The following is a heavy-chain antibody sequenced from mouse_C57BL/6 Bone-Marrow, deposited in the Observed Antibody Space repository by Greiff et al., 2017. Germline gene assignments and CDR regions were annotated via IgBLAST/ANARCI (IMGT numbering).Heavy chain of an antibody. CDR1: GYTFTSYW. Sequence: QVQLQQPGAELVKPGASVKLSCKASGYTFTSYWMDWVKQRPGQGLEWIGNIYPSDSETHYNQKFKDKATLTVDKSSSTAYMQLSSLTSEDSAVXYCARLGYYGSSYNFDYWGQGTTLTVSS. D-gene: IGHD1-1*01. J-gene: IGHJ2*01. CDR3: ARLGYYGSSYNFDY. V-gene: IGHV1-61*01. CDR2: IYPSDSET.